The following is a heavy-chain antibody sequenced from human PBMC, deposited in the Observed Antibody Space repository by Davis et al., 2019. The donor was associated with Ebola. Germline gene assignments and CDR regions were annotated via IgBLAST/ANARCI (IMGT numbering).Heavy chain of an antibody. D-gene: IGHD2-2*01. CDR3: ARGLYQLLSYYYYGMDV. Sequence: ASVKVSCMASGYTFTSYYMHWVRQAPGQGLEWMGIINPSGGSTSYAQKFQGRVTMTRDTSTSTAYMELSSLRSEDTAVYYCARGLYQLLSYYYYGMDVWGQGTTVTVSS. CDR2: INPSGGST. CDR1: GYTFTSYY. J-gene: IGHJ6*02. V-gene: IGHV1-46*01.